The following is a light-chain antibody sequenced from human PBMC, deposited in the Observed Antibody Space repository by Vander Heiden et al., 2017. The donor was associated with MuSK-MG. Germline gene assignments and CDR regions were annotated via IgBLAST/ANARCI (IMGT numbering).Light chain of an antibody. CDR3: QQCASTPFT. V-gene: IGKV1-39*01. J-gene: IGKJ3*01. CDR2: SAN. Sequence: DIQMTQSPSYLSTSVGDRVTLTCRASQRIGSYLNWFQQTPGKAPRLLIFSANILERGVPSRFRGSGSGTDFTLTISSLQPEDFARYYCQQCASTPFTFGPGTKMDV. CDR1: QRIGSY.